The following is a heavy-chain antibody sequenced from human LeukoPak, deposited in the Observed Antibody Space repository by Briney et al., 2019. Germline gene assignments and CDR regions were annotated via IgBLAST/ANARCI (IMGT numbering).Heavy chain of an antibody. V-gene: IGHV3-21*04. CDR1: GFTFSSYS. CDR2: ISSSSSYI. D-gene: IGHD5-24*01. Sequence: GGSLRLSCAASGFTFSSYSMNWVRQAPGKGLEWVSSISSSSSYIYYADSVKGRFTISRDNAKNSLYLQMNSLRAEDTALYYCARAVEMATISDAFDIWGQGTMVTVSS. J-gene: IGHJ3*02. CDR3: ARAVEMATISDAFDI.